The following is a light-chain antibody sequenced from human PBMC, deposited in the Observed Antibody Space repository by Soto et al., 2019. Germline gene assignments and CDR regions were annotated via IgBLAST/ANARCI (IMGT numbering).Light chain of an antibody. Sequence: EIVMTQSPATLSVSPGQRATLSCSASQSVSSNLAWYQQKPGQAPRLLIYAASNRATGIPARFSGSGSGTEFTLTISSLQSEDFGVYYCQQYNNWPPITVGQGTRLDIK. J-gene: IGKJ5*01. CDR2: AAS. CDR1: QSVSSN. CDR3: QQYNNWPPIT. V-gene: IGKV3-15*01.